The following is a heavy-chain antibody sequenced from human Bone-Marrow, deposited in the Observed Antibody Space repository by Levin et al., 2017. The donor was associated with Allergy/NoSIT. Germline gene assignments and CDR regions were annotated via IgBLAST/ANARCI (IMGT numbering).Heavy chain of an antibody. Sequence: GESLKISCAASGFTFSSYWMTWVRQAPGKGLEWVANINQEGSEKHYVASVKGRFTISRDNVKNSVYLQMNNLRAEDTAVYYCARYQLLPDWGQGTLVTVSS. CDR2: INQEGSEK. V-gene: IGHV3-7*01. CDR3: ARYQLLPD. D-gene: IGHD2-15*01. CDR1: GFTFSSYW. J-gene: IGHJ4*02.